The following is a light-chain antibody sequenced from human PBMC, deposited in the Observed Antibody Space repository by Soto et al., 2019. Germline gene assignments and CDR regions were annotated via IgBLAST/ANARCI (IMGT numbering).Light chain of an antibody. CDR3: QQYNLYLSYT. CDR1: QSISND. CDR2: DAS. V-gene: IGKV1-13*02. J-gene: IGKJ2*01. Sequence: IQMTQSPSSLSASVGDTVTITCRASQSISNDLYWYQQKPGKAPKLLIYDASTLESGVPSRFSGGGSGTQFTLTISSLQPEDFATYYCQQYNLYLSYTFGQGTKLQIK.